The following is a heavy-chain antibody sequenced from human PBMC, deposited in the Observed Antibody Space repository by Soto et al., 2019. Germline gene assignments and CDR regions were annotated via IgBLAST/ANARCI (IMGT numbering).Heavy chain of an antibody. CDR1: GFTFSAYT. D-gene: IGHD1-26*01. V-gene: IGHV3-21*01. CDR2: ISSIATDI. CDR3: ARDEGGSYTPGGNGLDV. Sequence: EVQLVESGGGLVKPGGSLRLSCAASGFTFSAYTMNWVRQTPGKGLEWVSSISSIATDISYADSVKGRFTISRDNAKKSLFLQMNSLRAEDTAVYYCARDEGGSYTPGGNGLDVWGQGTTVTVSS. J-gene: IGHJ6*02.